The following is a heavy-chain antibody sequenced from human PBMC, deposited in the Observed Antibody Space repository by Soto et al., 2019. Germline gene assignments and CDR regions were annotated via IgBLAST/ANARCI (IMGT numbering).Heavy chain of an antibody. CDR1: GGSISSGGYS. CDR3: ARRGTGTMGWFDP. CDR2: FYLCGST. J-gene: IGHJ5*02. D-gene: IGHD1-7*01. Sequence: SETLSLTCAVSGGSISSGGYSWSWIRQPPGKGLEWIGFFYLCGSTYYNPSLKIRVTISVVRSKTQFSLKLSFVTAADTAVYYCARRGTGTMGWFDPWGQGTLVTVSS. V-gene: IGHV4-30-2*01.